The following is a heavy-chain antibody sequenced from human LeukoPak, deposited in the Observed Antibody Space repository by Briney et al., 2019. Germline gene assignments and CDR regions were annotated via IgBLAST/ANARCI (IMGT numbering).Heavy chain of an antibody. J-gene: IGHJ4*02. CDR2: ISSSSSTI. V-gene: IGHV3-48*01. CDR1: GFTFSSYS. Sequence: GGSLRLSCAASGFTFSSYSMNWVRQAPGKGLEWVSYISSSSSTIYYADSVKGRFTISRDNAKNSLHLQMNSLRAEDTAVYYCARDRTTVTTGSGFDYWGQGTLVTVSS. D-gene: IGHD4-17*01. CDR3: ARDRTTVTTGSGFDY.